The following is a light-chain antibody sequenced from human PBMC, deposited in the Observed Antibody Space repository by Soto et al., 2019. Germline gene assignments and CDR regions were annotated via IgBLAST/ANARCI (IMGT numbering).Light chain of an antibody. CDR1: SSDVGGYNY. CDR2: EVS. J-gene: IGLJ3*02. CDR3: SSYTSSSTPWV. V-gene: IGLV2-14*01. Sequence: QSALTQPASVSGSPGQSITISCTGTSSDVGGYNYVSWYQQHPGKAPKLMIYEVSNRPSGVSNRFSGSKSGNTASLTLSGLPAEDVADYYCSSYTSSSTPWVFGGGTKLTGL.